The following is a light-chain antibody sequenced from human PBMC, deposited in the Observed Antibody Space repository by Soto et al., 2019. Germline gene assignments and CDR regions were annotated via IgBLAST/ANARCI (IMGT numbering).Light chain of an antibody. CDR1: KFDIGRYDY. V-gene: IGLV2-14*01. CDR3: PSFATGRIYV. J-gene: IGLJ1*01. Sequence: QSVLTQPASVSGSPGQTITISCAGTKFDIGRYDYVSWYRQHPGEAPKLIIFEVNNRPSGISHRFSGSKSGNTASLTISGLQAEDEGDYYCPSFATGRIYVFGSGTKLTVL. CDR2: EVN.